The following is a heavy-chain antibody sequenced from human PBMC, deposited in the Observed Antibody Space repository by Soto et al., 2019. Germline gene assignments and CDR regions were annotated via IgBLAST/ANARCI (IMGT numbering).Heavy chain of an antibody. CDR1: GFTFSSYA. CDR3: ARDGGITIFVPRPTLHFDY. Sequence: PGGSLRLSCAASGFTFSSYAMHWVRQAPGKGLEWVAVISYDGSNKYYADSVKGRFTISRDNSKNTLYLQMNSLRAEDTAVYYCARDGGITIFVPRPTLHFDYWGQGTLVTVSS. V-gene: IGHV3-30-3*01. D-gene: IGHD3-3*01. CDR2: ISYDGSNK. J-gene: IGHJ4*02.